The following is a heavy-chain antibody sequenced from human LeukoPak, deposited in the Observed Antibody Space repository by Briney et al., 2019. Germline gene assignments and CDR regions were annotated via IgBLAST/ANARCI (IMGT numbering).Heavy chain of an antibody. CDR3: AKGYTMIVVVNYFDS. CDR2: ISGSGGGV. D-gene: IGHD3-22*01. V-gene: IGHV3-23*01. CDR1: GFTFGTYA. Sequence: GGSLRLSCAASGFTFGTYAMSWVRQAPGKGLEWVSTISGSGGGVYYADSVKGRFTISRDNSQNTVYLQMNSLSAEDTALHYCAKGYTMIVVVNYFDSWGQGTLVTVSS. J-gene: IGHJ4*02.